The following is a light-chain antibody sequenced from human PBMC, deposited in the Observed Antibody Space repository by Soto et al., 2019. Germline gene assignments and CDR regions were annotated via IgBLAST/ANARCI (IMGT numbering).Light chain of an antibody. Sequence: QSVLTQPPSVSGSPGQSVTITYTETITYFFTYNRVSWYQQPPGTAPKLIVYEASNRPSGVPDRFSGSKSGNTASLTISGLQAAEEADYYCSLYTRENTYVFGTGTKVNVL. CDR1: ITYFFTYNR. V-gene: IGLV2-18*01. CDR2: EAS. J-gene: IGLJ1*01. CDR3: SLYTRENTYV.